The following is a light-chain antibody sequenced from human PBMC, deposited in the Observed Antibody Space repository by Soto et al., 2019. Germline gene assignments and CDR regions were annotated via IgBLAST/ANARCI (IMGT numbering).Light chain of an antibody. V-gene: IGKV3-15*01. CDR2: GAS. Sequence: EIVMTQSPATLSVSLGERATLSCRASQSVSSNLAWYQLKPGQAPSLLIYGASTRATGIPDRFSGSGSGTEFTLTISSLQSEDFAVYYCQQYNNWWTFGQGTKVDIK. CDR3: QQYNNWWT. CDR1: QSVSSN. J-gene: IGKJ1*01.